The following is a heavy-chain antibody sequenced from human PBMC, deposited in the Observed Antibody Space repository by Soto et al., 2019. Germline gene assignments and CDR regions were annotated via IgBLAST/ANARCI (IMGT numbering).Heavy chain of an antibody. CDR3: ARGSLTLRYFDWSFDY. D-gene: IGHD3-9*01. V-gene: IGHV3-21*01. J-gene: IGHJ4*02. CDR2: ISSSSSYI. Sequence: PGGSLRLSCAASGFTFSSYSMNWVRQAPGKGLEWVSSISSSSSYIYYADSVKGRFTISRDNAKNSLYLQMNSLRAEDTAVYYCARGSLTLRYFDWSFDYWGQGTLVTVSS. CDR1: GFTFSSYS.